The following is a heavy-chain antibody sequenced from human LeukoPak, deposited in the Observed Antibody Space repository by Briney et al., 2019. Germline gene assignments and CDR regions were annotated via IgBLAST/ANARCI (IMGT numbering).Heavy chain of an antibody. J-gene: IGHJ3*02. V-gene: IGHV1-18*01. D-gene: IGHD6-13*01. CDR2: IITYNGNT. Sequence: ASVKVSCKASGYTFTTYTISWVRQAPGQGLGWMGWIITYNGNTYYAQKFQGRVTMTTDTSTNTAYMELRSLRSDDTAVYYCAREEGAPIAAANIWGLGTMVTVSS. CDR1: GYTFTTYT. CDR3: AREEGAPIAAANI.